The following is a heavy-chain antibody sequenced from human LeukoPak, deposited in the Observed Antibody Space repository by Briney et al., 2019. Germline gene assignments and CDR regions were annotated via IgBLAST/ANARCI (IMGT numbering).Heavy chain of an antibody. J-gene: IGHJ5*02. CDR1: GGSISSYY. CDR2: IYYSGST. V-gene: IGHV4-59*12. D-gene: IGHD3-10*01. Sequence: SETLSLTCTVSGGSISSYYWSWIRQPPGKGLEWIGYIYYSGSTNYNPSLKSRVTISVDTSKNQFSLKLSSVTAADTAVYYCARVGYYYGSGSRNWFDPWGQGTLVTVSS. CDR3: ARVGYYYGSGSRNWFDP.